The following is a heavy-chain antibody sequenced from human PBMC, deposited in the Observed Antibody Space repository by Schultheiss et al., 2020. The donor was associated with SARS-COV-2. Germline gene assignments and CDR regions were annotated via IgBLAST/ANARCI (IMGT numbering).Heavy chain of an antibody. D-gene: IGHD2-15*01. J-gene: IGHJ5*02. V-gene: IGHV3-21*01. CDR2: IRSSGRDI. CDR1: GFSFSTYS. Sequence: GESLKISCATSGFSFSTYSMYWVRQAPGKGLEFVASIRSSGRDIYYADSMQGRFTVSRDNANNSLYLQMHSLRAEDTAVYYCVRDRSWWTPYNCFDLWGRGTLVTVSS. CDR3: VRDRSWWTPYNCFDL.